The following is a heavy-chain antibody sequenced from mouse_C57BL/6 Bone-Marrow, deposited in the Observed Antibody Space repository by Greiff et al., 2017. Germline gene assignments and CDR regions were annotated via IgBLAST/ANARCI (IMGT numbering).Heavy chain of an antibody. CDR1: EYEFPSHD. Sequence: DVHLVESGGGLVQPGESLKLSCESNEYEFPSHDMSWVRKTPEKRLELVAAINSDGGSTYYPDTMERRFIISRDNTKKTLYLQMSSLRSEDTALYYCAFRSTRNYFDYWGQGTTLTVSS. CDR2: INSDGGST. D-gene: IGHD2-1*01. CDR3: AFRSTRNYFDY. V-gene: IGHV5-2*01. J-gene: IGHJ2*01.